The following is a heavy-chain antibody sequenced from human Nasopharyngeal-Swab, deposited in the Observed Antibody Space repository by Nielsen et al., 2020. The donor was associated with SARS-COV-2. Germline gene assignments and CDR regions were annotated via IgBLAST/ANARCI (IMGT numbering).Heavy chain of an antibody. V-gene: IGHV1-3*01. CDR1: GYTFTSYA. Sequence: ASVKVSCKASGYTFTSYAMHWVRQAPGQRLEWMGWINAGNGNTKYSQKFQGRVTITRDTSASTAYMELTKLRSEDTAVYYCARDPEGDSCGWYGLLAGGLVLDYYCYGMDVWGQGTTVTVSS. CDR2: INAGNGNT. D-gene: IGHD6-19*01. CDR3: ARDPEGDSCGWYGLLAGGLVLDYYCYGMDV. J-gene: IGHJ6*02.